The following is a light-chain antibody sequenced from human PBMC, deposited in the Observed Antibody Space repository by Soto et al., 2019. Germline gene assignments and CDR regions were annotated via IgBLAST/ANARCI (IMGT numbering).Light chain of an antibody. J-gene: IGLJ1*01. Sequence: SVLTQPASLSGSPGQSITLSRPGNSSDVGGYNYVSWYQQHPGKAPKLMIYDVSDRPSGVSNRFSASKSGNTASLTISGLQAEDEADYYCCSYTSSSTPWVFGTGTKVTVL. V-gene: IGLV2-14*03. CDR1: SSDVGGYNY. CDR3: CSYTSSSTPWV. CDR2: DVS.